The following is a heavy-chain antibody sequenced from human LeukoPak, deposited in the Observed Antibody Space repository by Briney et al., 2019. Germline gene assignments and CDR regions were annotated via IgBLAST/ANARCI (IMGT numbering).Heavy chain of an antibody. CDR3: ARVKGYFDSGNYYGFFDY. CDR1: GYTFSGFA. D-gene: IGHD3-10*01. CDR2: ISHTSGTT. V-gene: IGHV3-23*01. J-gene: IGHJ4*02. Sequence: PGGSLRLSCEVSGYTFSGFAVSWVRQAPGKGLEWVSTISHTSGTTYYADSVKGRFTISRDNSKNTLYLQMRSPRAEDTALYRCARVKGYFDSGNYYGFFDYWGQGTLVTVSS.